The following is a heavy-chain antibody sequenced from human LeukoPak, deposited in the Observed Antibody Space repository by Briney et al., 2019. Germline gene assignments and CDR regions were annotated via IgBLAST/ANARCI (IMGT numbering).Heavy chain of an antibody. D-gene: IGHD6-13*01. CDR2: IWYDGSNK. J-gene: IGHJ4*02. CDR3: AKDPHRSSWYRFDY. CDR1: GFTFSSYG. V-gene: IGHV3-33*06. Sequence: PGRSLRLSCAASGFTFSSYGMHWVRQAPGKGLEWGAVIWYDGSNKYYADSVKGRFTISRDNSKNTLYLQMNSLRAEDTAVYYCAKDPHRSSWYRFDYWGQGTLVTVSS.